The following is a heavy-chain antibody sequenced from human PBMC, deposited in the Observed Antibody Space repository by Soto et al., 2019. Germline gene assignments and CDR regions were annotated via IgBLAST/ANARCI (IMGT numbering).Heavy chain of an antibody. V-gene: IGHV3-23*01. J-gene: IGHJ4*02. CDR2: ISGSGGST. CDR3: AKVSGYFDWSLDY. Sequence: GGSLRLSCAASVFTFSSYAMSWVRQAPGKGLEWVSAISGSGGSTYYADSVKGRFTISRDNSKNTLYLQMNSLRAEDTAVYYCAKVSGYFDWSLDYWGQGTLVTVSS. D-gene: IGHD3-9*01. CDR1: VFTFSSYA.